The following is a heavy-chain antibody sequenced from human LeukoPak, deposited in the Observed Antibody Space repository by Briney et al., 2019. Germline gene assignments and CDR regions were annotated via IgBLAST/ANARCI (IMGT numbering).Heavy chain of an antibody. CDR2: IIPIFGTA. J-gene: IGHJ6*03. D-gene: IGHD3-9*01. CDR1: GGTFSSYA. Sequence: ASVKVSCKASGGTFSSYAISWVRQAPGQGLEWMGRIIPIFGTANYAQKFQGRVTITTDESTSTAYMELSSLRSEDTAVYYCARDYDILTGSYYYYMDVWGKGTTVTVSS. V-gene: IGHV1-69*05. CDR3: ARDYDILTGSYYYYMDV.